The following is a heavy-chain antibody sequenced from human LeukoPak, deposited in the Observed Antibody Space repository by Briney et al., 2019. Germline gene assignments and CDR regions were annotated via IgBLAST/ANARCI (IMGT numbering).Heavy chain of an antibody. CDR3: ARRRSWFDP. V-gene: IGHV4-39*01. CDR2: IYYSGST. Sequence: SETLSLTCPVSGGSISSSSYYWGWIRQPPGKGLEWIGSIYYSGSTYYNPSLKSRVTISVDTSKNQFSLKLSSVTAADTAVYYCARRRSWFDPWGQGTLVTVSS. J-gene: IGHJ5*02. CDR1: GGSISSSSYY.